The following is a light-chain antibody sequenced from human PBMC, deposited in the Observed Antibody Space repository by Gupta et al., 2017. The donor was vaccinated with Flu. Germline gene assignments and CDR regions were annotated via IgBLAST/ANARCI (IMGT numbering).Light chain of an antibody. CDR2: HAF. J-gene: IGKJ5*01. CDR1: QSSGGIT. CDR3: QQYNDRPRIT. Sequence: STVSGGASQSSGGITLAWYQQKPGRSPRLRSCHAFTRATSIPARLSGSGSETDFTLTISSLESKDLGVYDFQQYNDRPRITFGQGTRLEIK. V-gene: IGKV3-15*01.